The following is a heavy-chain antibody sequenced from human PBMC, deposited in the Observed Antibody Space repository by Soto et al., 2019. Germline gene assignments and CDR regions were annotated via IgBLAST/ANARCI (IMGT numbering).Heavy chain of an antibody. CDR1: GGSISSSSYY. Sequence: SETLSLTCTVSGGSISSSSYYWGWIRQPPGKGLEWIGSIYYSGSTYYNPSLKSRVTISVDTSNNQFSLKLSSVAAADTAVYYCASYFLYSSSWWSYVNWGQGTLVT. CDR2: IYYSGST. V-gene: IGHV4-39*01. J-gene: IGHJ4*02. D-gene: IGHD6-13*01. CDR3: ASYFLYSSSWWSYVN.